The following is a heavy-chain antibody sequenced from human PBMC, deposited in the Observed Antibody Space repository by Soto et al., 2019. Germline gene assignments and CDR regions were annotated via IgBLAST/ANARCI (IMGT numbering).Heavy chain of an antibody. CDR2: VFHTGFS. Sequence: SETVSLTCAVSDGSVSGRYYYWAWLRQSPGKGPEWIGRVFHTGFSSYNPSLESRVSVSVDTSKSQFSLKLSAVTASDTAVYYCATSQKGYNWNYFDHWGQGALVTVSS. CDR1: DGSVSGRYYY. J-gene: IGHJ4*02. CDR3: ATSQKGYNWNYFDH. V-gene: IGHV4-39*01. D-gene: IGHD1-1*01.